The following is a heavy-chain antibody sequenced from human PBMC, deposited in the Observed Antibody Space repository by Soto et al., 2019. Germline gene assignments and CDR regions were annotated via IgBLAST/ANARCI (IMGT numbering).Heavy chain of an antibody. V-gene: IGHV1-18*04. CDR2: ISAYNGNT. CDR3: ARLNGFWSGYYRDAFDI. D-gene: IGHD3-3*01. Sequence: ASVKVSCKASGYTFTSYGISWVRQAPGQGLEWMGWISAYNGNTNYAQKLQGRVTVTTDTSTSTAYMELRSLRSDDTAVYYCARLNGFWSGYYRDAFDIWGQGTMVTVSS. J-gene: IGHJ3*02. CDR1: GYTFTSYG.